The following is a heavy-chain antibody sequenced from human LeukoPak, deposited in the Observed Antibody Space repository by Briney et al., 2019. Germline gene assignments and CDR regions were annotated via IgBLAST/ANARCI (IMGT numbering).Heavy chain of an antibody. CDR2: ISYDGSNK. CDR3: AKDLGWYQHDAFDI. D-gene: IGHD6-19*01. V-gene: IGHV3-30*18. CDR1: GFTFSSYG. J-gene: IGHJ3*02. Sequence: GGSLRLSCAASGFTFSSYGMHWVRQAPGKGLEWVAVISYDGSNKYYADSVKGRFTISRDNSKNTLYLQMNSLRAEDTAVYYWAKDLGWYQHDAFDIWGQGTMVTVSS.